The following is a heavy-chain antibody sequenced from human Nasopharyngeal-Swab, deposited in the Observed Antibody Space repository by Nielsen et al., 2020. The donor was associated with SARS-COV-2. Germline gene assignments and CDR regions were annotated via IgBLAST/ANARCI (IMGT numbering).Heavy chain of an antibody. Sequence: ASVKVSSKASCYTFTSYSVSWVRPPPTQGLEWMVGIIPIFGTANYAHQLQGRVTMTTDTSTSTAYLELRSLRSDDTAVYYWAREIRIMITLAESARWFDPWGQGTLVTVSS. V-gene: IGHV1-18*01. CDR2: IIPIFGTA. D-gene: IGHD3-16*01. J-gene: IGHJ5*02. CDR1: CYTFTSYS. CDR3: AREIRIMITLAESARWFDP.